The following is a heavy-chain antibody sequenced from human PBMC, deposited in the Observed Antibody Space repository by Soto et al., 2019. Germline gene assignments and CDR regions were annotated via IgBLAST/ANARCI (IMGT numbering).Heavy chain of an antibody. CDR1: GFTLSRYW. Sequence: EVQLVESGGGLVQPGGSLRLSCAASGFTLSRYWMHWVRQAPGKGLVWVSRINSDGSSTSYADSVKGRFTISRDNAKNTLYLQMNSLRAEDTAVYYCARGGSLNWYFDLWGRGTLVTVSS. CDR2: INSDGSST. D-gene: IGHD1-26*01. J-gene: IGHJ2*01. CDR3: ARGGSLNWYFDL. V-gene: IGHV3-74*01.